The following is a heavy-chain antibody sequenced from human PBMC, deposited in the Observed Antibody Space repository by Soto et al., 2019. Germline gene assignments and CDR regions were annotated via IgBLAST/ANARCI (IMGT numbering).Heavy chain of an antibody. Sequence: SVKVSCKASGGTFSSYAISWVRQAPGQGLEWMGGIIPIFGTANYAQKFQGRVTITADESTSTAYMELSSLRSEDTAVYYCARVNDFWSGPDYYYGMDVWGQGTTVTVSS. V-gene: IGHV1-69*13. J-gene: IGHJ6*02. D-gene: IGHD3-3*01. CDR3: ARVNDFWSGPDYYYGMDV. CDR2: IIPIFGTA. CDR1: GGTFSSYA.